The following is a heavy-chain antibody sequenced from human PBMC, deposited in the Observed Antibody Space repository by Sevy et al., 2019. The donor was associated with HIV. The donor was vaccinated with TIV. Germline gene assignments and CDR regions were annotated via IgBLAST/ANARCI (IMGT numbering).Heavy chain of an antibody. Sequence: GGSLRLSCAASGFTFDDYAMSWVRQAPGKGLEWVSAINWKTDNVGYADSVKGRFTISRDNAKRSLYLQMNSLRPEDTALYHCARYTYYLDSTGFGAFDIWGQGIMVTVSS. CDR2: INWKTDNV. J-gene: IGHJ3*02. CDR3: ARYTYYLDSTGFGAFDI. V-gene: IGHV3-20*01. CDR1: GFTFDDYA. D-gene: IGHD3-22*01.